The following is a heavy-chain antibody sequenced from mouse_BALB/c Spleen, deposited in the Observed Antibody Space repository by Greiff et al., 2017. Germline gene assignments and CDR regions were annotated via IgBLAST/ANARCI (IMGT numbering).Heavy chain of an antibody. Sequence: EVKLMESGGDLVKPGGSLKLSCAASGFTFSSYGMSWVRQTPDKRLEWVATISSGGSYTYYPDSVKGRFTISRDNAKNTLYLQMSSLKSEDTAMYYCARHGAGYFYFDYWGQGTTLTVSS. CDR3: ARHGAGYFYFDY. V-gene: IGHV5-6*01. D-gene: IGHD2-3*01. J-gene: IGHJ2*01. CDR1: GFTFSSYG. CDR2: ISSGGSYT.